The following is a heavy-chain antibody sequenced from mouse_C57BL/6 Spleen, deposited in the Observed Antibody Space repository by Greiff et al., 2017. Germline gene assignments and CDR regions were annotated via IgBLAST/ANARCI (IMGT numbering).Heavy chain of an antibody. CDR1: GYTFTSYG. CDR2: IYIGNGYT. D-gene: IGHD2-2*01. J-gene: IGHJ1*03. Sequence: VHVKQSGAELVRPGSSVKMSCKTSGYTFTSYGINWVKQRPGQGLEWIGYIYIGNGYTEYNEKFEGKATLTSDTSSSTAYMQLSSLTSEDSAIYFCARGGGYPSYWYFDVWGTGTTVTVSS. V-gene: IGHV1-58*01. CDR3: ARGGGYPSYWYFDV.